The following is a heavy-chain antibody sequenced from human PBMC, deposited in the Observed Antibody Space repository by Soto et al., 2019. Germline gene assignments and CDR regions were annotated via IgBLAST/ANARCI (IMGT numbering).Heavy chain of an antibody. J-gene: IGHJ6*02. V-gene: IGHV3-48*04. CDR2: ISIGGTTI. Sequence: PGGSLRLSCAASGFTFRNYNMNWVRQAPGKGLEWVSHISIGGTTIDYADSVKGRFTISRDNAKNSLYLQMNSLRAEDTAVYYCARFYYDSSGYLPSPYYYYYGMDVWGQGTTVTVS. CDR3: ARFYYDSSGYLPSPYYYYYGMDV. D-gene: IGHD3-22*01. CDR1: GFTFRNYN.